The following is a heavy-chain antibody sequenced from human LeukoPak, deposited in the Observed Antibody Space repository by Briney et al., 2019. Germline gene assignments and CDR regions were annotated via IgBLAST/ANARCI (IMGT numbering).Heavy chain of an antibody. CDR2: INHSGST. CDR3: ARRHYDFWSGYLYYYYMDV. J-gene: IGHJ6*03. V-gene: IGHV4-34*01. D-gene: IGHD3-3*01. CDR1: GGSFSGYY. Sequence: SETLSLTCAVYGGSFSGYYWSWIRQPPGKGLEWIGEINHSGSTNYNPSLKSRVTISVDTSKNQFSLKLSSVTAADTAVYHCARRHYDFWSGYLYYYYMDVWGKGTTVTVSS.